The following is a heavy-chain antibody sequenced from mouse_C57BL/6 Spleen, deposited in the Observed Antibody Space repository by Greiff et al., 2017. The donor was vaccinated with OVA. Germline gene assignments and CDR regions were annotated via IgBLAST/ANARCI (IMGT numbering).Heavy chain of an antibody. J-gene: IGHJ3*01. CDR1: GYTFTDYY. CDR3: ARNYYGSSVAY. V-gene: IGHV1-26*01. Sequence: EVQLQQSGPELVKPGASVKISCKASGYTFTDYYMNWVKQSHGKSLEWIGDINPNNGGTSYNQKFKGKATLTVDKSSSTAYMELRSLTSEDSAVDYCARNYYGSSVAYWGRGTLVTVSA. D-gene: IGHD1-1*01. CDR2: INPNNGGT.